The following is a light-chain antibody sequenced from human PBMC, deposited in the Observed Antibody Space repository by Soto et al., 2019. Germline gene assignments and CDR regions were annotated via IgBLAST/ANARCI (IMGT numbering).Light chain of an antibody. CDR3: QQRSNWPRGRT. Sequence: EIVLTQSPATLSLSPGERAALSCRASQSVSSYLAWYQQKPGQAPRLLIYDASNRATGIPARFSGSGSGTDFTLTISSLEPEDFAVYYCQQRSNWPRGRTLGQGTKVDIK. J-gene: IGKJ1*01. V-gene: IGKV3-11*01. CDR2: DAS. CDR1: QSVSSY.